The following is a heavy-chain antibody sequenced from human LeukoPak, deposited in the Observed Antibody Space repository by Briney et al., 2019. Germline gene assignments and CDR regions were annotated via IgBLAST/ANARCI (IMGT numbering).Heavy chain of an antibody. V-gene: IGHV4-30-2*01. CDR2: IYHSGST. D-gene: IGHD4/OR15-4a*01. CDR3: ARAMVLGGYFDY. CDR1: GGSISSGDYS. Sequence: PSEALSLTCAVSGGSISSGDYSWSWIRQPPGKGLEWIGYIYHSGSTYYNPSLKSRVTIPVDRSKNQFSLKLSSVTAADTAVYYCARAMVLGGYFDYWGQGTLVTVSS. J-gene: IGHJ4*02.